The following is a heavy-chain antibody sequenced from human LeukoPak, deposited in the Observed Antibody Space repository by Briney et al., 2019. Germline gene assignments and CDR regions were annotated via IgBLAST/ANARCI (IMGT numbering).Heavy chain of an antibody. J-gene: IGHJ6*04. D-gene: IGHD2-2*01. CDR2: IYSGGST. CDR3: ARDRGEYEWDV. CDR1: GFTVSSNY. V-gene: IGHV3-53*01. Sequence: GGSLRLSCAASGFTVSSNYMSWVRQAPGKGLEWVSVIYSGGSTYYADSVKGRFTISRDNSKNTLYLQMNSLSAEDTAVYYCARDRGEYEWDVWGKGTTVTVSS.